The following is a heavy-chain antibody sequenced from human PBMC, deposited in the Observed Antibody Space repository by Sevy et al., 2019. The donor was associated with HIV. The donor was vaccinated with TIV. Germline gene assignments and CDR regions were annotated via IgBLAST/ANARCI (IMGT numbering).Heavy chain of an antibody. D-gene: IGHD1-20*01. CDR3: AKSLKAWYDFPAFDH. CDR2: MYGTVEPNGNT. V-gene: IGHV4-39*02. J-gene: IGHJ4*02. CDR1: GGSITTGPYY. Sequence: SETLSLTCSISGGSITTGPYYWAWIRQSPGKGPEWLGSMYGTVEPNGNTYYNPTLKTRIDMSMDKSNNRFALSLRSVITADTAVYFCAKSLKAWYDFPAFDHWSQGIPVTVSS.